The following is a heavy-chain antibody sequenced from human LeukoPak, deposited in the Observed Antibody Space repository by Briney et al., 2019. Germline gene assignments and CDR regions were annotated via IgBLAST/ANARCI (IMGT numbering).Heavy chain of an antibody. CDR2: IIPIFGTA. V-gene: IGHV1-69*01. Sequence: SVKVSCKASGGTFSSYAISWVRQAPGQGLEWMGGIIPIFGTANYAQKFQGRVTTTADESTSTAYMELSSLRSEDTAVYYCARALDDYGDSFDYWGQGTLVTVSS. D-gene: IGHD4-17*01. CDR3: ARALDDYGDSFDY. CDR1: GGTFSSYA. J-gene: IGHJ4*02.